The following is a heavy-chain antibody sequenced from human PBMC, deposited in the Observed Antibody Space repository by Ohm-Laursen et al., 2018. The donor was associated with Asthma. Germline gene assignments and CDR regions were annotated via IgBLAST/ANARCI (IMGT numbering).Heavy chain of an antibody. Sequence: SLRLSCAAFKFTFSNHWMNWVRQAPGKGLEWVANINPDGRETRHVDSVKGRFTISRDNAKDSVYLQMNSLRAEDTALYYCARIGPEWELPGREYSVHHWGQGTLVTVSS. V-gene: IGHV3-7*01. J-gene: IGHJ1*01. CDR1: KFTFSNHW. CDR3: ARIGPEWELPGREYSVHH. D-gene: IGHD1-26*01. CDR2: INPDGRET.